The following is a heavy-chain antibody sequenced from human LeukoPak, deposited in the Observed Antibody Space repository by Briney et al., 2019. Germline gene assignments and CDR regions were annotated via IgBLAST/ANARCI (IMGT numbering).Heavy chain of an antibody. CDR2: LYYSGST. Sequence: SETLSLTCTVAGGSISSSLNYWGWIRQPPGKGLEWIGSLYYSGSTYYNPSLKDRVTISVDTSKNQFSLKLSSVTAADTAVYYCARGQLYYDSSGFDYWGQGTLVTVSS. CDR1: GGSISSSLNY. CDR3: ARGQLYYDSSGFDY. V-gene: IGHV4-39*01. D-gene: IGHD3-22*01. J-gene: IGHJ4*02.